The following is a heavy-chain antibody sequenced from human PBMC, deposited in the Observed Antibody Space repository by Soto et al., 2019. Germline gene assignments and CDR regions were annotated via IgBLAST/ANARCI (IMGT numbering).Heavy chain of an antibody. J-gene: IGHJ4*02. Sequence: ASVKVSCKASGYTFTSYYLHWVRRAPGQGLEWVGIISPSGGSTTYAQKFQGRVTMTRDTSTSTVYMELSSLRSEDTAVYYCARDKSGPGYGDYREGSLDYWGQGTLVTVSS. D-gene: IGHD4-17*01. CDR2: ISPSGGST. CDR3: ARDKSGPGYGDYREGSLDY. CDR1: GYTFTSYY. V-gene: IGHV1-46*01.